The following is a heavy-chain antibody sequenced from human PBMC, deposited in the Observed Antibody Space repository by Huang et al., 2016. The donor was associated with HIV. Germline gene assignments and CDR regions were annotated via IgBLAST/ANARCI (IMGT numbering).Heavy chain of an antibody. V-gene: IGHV1-18*01. CDR1: GYTFTSYG. J-gene: IGHJ4*02. D-gene: IGHD6-19*01. Sequence: QVQLVQSGAEVKKPGASVKVSCKASGYTFTSYGISWVRQAPGQGLEWMGWNSAYNCHTHYAQKLQGRVTRTTETSTSTAYMELRSLRSDDTAVYYCARDRGAVAGTSPGYWGQGTLVTVSS. CDR3: ARDRGAVAGTSPGY. CDR2: NSAYNCHT.